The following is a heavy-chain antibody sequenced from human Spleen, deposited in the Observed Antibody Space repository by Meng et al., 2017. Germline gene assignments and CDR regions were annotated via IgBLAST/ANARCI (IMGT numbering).Heavy chain of an antibody. J-gene: IGHJ5*02. CDR3: ARMIVVAGFDP. V-gene: IGHV4-31*03. D-gene: IGHD3-22*01. Sequence: QVQLQESGPGLVKPSQTLSLPCTVSGGSISSGGYYWSWIRQHPGKGLEWIGYIYYSGSTYSHPSLKSRVTISVDTSKNQFSLKLSSVTAADPAVYYCARMIVVAGFDPWGQGTLVTVSS. CDR2: IYYSGST. CDR1: GGSISSGGYY.